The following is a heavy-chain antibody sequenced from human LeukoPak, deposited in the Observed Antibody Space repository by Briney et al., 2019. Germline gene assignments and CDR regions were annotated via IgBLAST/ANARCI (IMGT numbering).Heavy chain of an antibody. J-gene: IGHJ4*02. CDR1: GGSISSIGYY. CDR3: ARHYGYNYGHIDY. V-gene: IGHV4-39*01. CDR2: MYYSGST. Sequence: SETLSLTCAVSGGSISSIGYYWGWIRQPPGKGLEWIGSMYYSGSTYYNPSLKSRVTISVDTSKNQLSQKLSPVADADTALYYCARHYGYNYGHIDYWGQGTLVTVSS. D-gene: IGHD5-18*01.